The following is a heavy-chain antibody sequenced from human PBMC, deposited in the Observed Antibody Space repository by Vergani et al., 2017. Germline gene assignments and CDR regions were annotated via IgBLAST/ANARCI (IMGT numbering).Heavy chain of an antibody. Sequence: QVQLQESGPGLVKPSETLSLTCTVSGGSISSYYWSWIRQPPGKGLEWIGYIYYSGSTNYNPSLKSRVTISVDTSKNQFSLKLSSVTAADTAVYYCARSELLWFGELLSSYYFDYWRQGTLVTVSS. CDR1: GGSISSYY. J-gene: IGHJ4*02. D-gene: IGHD3-10*01. CDR3: ARSELLWFGELLSSYYFDY. CDR2: IYYSGST. V-gene: IGHV4-59*01.